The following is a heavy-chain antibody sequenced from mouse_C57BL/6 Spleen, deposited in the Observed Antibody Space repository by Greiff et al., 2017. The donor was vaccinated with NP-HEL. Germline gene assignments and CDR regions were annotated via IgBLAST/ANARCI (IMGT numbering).Heavy chain of an antibody. J-gene: IGHJ2*01. CDR3: AREGLRLHYFDY. Sequence: QVQLQQPGAELVMPGASVKLSCKASGYTFTSYWMHWVKQRPGQGLEWIGEIDPSDSYTNYNQKFKGKSTLTVDKSSSTAYMQLSSLTSEDSAVYYCAREGLRLHYFDYWGQGTTLTVSS. CDR1: GYTFTSYW. CDR2: IDPSDSYT. D-gene: IGHD3-2*02. V-gene: IGHV1-69*01.